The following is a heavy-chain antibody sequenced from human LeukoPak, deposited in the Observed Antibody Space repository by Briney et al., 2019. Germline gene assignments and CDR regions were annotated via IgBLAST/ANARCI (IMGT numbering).Heavy chain of an antibody. CDR3: ARALEWLSSGGCYDY. CDR1: GGTFSSYA. CDR2: IIPIFGTA. D-gene: IGHD3-3*01. J-gene: IGHJ4*02. V-gene: IGHV1-69*13. Sequence: VASVNVSCKASGGTFSSYAISWVRQAPGQGLEWMGGIIPIFGTANYAQKFQGRVTITADESTSTAYMELSSLRSEDTAVYYCARALEWLSSGGCYDYWGQGTLVTVSS.